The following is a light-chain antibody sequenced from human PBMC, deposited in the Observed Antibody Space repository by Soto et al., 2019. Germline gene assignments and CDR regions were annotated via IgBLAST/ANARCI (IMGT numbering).Light chain of an antibody. CDR2: RNN. J-gene: IGLJ1*01. Sequence: QSVLTQPPSASGTPGQRVTISCSGSSSNTGSNYVYWYQQLPGTAPKLLIYRNNQRPSGVPDRFSGSKSGTSASLAISGLRSEDEADYYCAAWDDSLSAFYVFGTGTKVTV. CDR1: SSNTGSNY. V-gene: IGLV1-47*01. CDR3: AAWDDSLSAFYV.